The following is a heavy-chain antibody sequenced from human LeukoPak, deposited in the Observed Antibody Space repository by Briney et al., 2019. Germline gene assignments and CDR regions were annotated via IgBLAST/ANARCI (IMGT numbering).Heavy chain of an antibody. J-gene: IGHJ4*02. CDR1: GYSFISYG. D-gene: IGHD4-17*01. CDR2: ISAYNGNT. CDR3: AREALYGDYGSPFDY. Sequence: GASVKVSCKASGYSFISYGISWVRQAPGQGLEWMGWISAYNGNTNYAQKLQGRVTMTTDTSTSTAYMELRSLRSDDTAVYYCAREALYGDYGSPFDYWGQGTLVTVSS. V-gene: IGHV1-18*01.